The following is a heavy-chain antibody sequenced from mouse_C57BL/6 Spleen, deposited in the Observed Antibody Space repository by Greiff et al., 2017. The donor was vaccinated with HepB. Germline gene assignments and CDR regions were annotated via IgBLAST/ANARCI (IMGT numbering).Heavy chain of an antibody. D-gene: IGHD2-1*01. V-gene: IGHV14-3*01. CDR1: GFNIKNTY. CDR3: ARSSIYYGNYVGSWFAY. J-gene: IGHJ3*01. Sequence: VTLKVSVAELVRPGASVKLSCTASGFNIKNTYMHWVKQRPEQGLEWIGRIDPANGNTKYAPKFQGKATITADTSSNTAYLQLSSLTSEDTAIYYCARSSIYYGNYVGSWFAYWGQGTLVTVSA. CDR2: IDPANGNT.